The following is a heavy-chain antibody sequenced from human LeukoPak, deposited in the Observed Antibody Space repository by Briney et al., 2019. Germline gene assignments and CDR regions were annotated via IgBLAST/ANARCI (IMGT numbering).Heavy chain of an antibody. CDR1: GYSLTELS. J-gene: IGHJ4*02. D-gene: IGHD2-2*02. V-gene: IGHV1-24*01. CDR2: FDPRNGGT. CDR3: TTSDRQFCSPSSCYMPFDY. Sequence: ASVRVSCKVSGYSLTELSMHWVRQAPGKGLEWMGGFDPRNGGTYFAQNFQGRVTLTEDTSTDTSSMELRSLKSDDAAVYYCTTSDRQFCSPSSCYMPFDYWGQGSLVTVSS.